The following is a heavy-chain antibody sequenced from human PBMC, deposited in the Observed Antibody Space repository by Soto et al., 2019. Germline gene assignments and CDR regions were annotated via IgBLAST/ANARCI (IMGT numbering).Heavy chain of an antibody. D-gene: IGHD3-22*01. V-gene: IGHV1-3*01. CDR1: GYTFTSYA. CDR3: ARDFSLYYYDSSGYFRFDY. Sequence: GASVKVSCKASGYTFTSYAMHWVRQAPGQRLEWMGWINAGNGNTKYSQKFQGRVTITRDTSASTAYMELSSLRSEDTAVYYCARDFSLYYYDSSGYFRFDYWGQGTLVTVSS. CDR2: INAGNGNT. J-gene: IGHJ4*02.